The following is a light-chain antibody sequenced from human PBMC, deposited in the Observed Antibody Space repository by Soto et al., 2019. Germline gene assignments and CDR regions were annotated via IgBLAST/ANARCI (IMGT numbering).Light chain of an antibody. V-gene: IGLV2-14*01. CDR3: SSYTSSSTPYV. J-gene: IGLJ1*01. CDR2: EVS. CDR1: SSDVGGYNY. Sequence: SLLTQPDSVYGSPGQSITVSCTGTSSDVGGYNYVAWYQQHPGKAPKLMIYEVSNRPSGVSNRFSGSKSGNTASLTISGLQAEDEADYYCSSYTSSSTPYVCGTGTKVTVL.